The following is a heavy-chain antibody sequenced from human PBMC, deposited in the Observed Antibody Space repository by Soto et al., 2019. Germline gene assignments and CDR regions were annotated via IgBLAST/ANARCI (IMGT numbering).Heavy chain of an antibody. CDR1: SGSLVDHY. CDR2: IHPSGST. CDR3: ARGKPSGYRFGPRNFFYYGLDV. V-gene: IGHV4-34*01. Sequence: PSETLSLTCAVFSGSLVDHYWAWIRQSPEKGLEWIGEIHPSGSTDYNPSLKSRLTLSLDTSKNQFSLKVASVTAADTAVYFCARGKPSGYRFGPRNFFYYGLDVWGPGTTVTVSS. D-gene: IGHD5-18*01. J-gene: IGHJ6*02.